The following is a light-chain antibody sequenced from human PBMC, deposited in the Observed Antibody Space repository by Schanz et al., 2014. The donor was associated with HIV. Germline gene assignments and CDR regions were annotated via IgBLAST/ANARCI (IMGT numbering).Light chain of an antibody. CDR1: QSVSDNY. CDR2: DAS. Sequence: EIVMTQSPVTLSVSPGERVTLSCRASQSVSDNYLAWYQQRPGQAPRLLIYDASSRATGIPDRFSGSGSGTDFTLTISRVEPEDYAVYYCQQYGSSPWTFGQGTRVDVK. CDR3: QQYGSSPWT. J-gene: IGKJ1*01. V-gene: IGKV3-20*01.